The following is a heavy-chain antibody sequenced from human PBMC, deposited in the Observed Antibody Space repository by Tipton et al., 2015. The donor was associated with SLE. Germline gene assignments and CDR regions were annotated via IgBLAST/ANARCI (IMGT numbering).Heavy chain of an antibody. J-gene: IGHJ4*02. D-gene: IGHD6-19*01. CDR2: IYYSGGT. Sequence: TLSLTCTVSGGSISSADYYWSWIRQAPGMGLEWIGYIYYSGGTNYNPSLKSRVTMSVDTSKNQFSLKLTSLTAADTALYYCARNKAVAGTVIEYWGPGTLVTVSS. CDR3: ARNKAVAGTVIEY. V-gene: IGHV4-61*08. CDR1: GGSISSADYY.